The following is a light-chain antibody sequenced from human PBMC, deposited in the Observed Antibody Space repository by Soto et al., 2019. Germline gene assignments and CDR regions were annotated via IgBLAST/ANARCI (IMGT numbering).Light chain of an antibody. J-gene: IGKJ1*01. CDR1: QSVSSN. CDR3: QQYGSSPWT. CDR2: GAS. V-gene: IGKV3-15*01. Sequence: EIVMTQSPATLSVSPGERATLSCRASQSVSSNLAWYQQKPGQAPRLLIYGASTRATVIPAGFSGSGSGTDFTLTISRLEPEDFAVYYCQQYGSSPWTFGQGTKVDIK.